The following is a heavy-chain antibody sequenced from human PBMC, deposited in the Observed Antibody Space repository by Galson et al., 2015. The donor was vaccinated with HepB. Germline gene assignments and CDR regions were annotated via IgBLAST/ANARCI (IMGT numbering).Heavy chain of an antibody. CDR2: IYPGDSDT. V-gene: IGHV5-51*03. CDR3: ARPAYCGGDCYREFDY. CDR1: GYSFTSYW. Sequence: QSGAEVKKPGESLKISCKGSGYSFTSYWIGWVRQMPGKGLEWMGIIYPGDSDTRYSPSFQGQVTISADKSISTAYLQWSSLKASDTAMYYCARPAYCGGDCYREFDYWGQGTLVTVSS. D-gene: IGHD2-21*01. J-gene: IGHJ4*02.